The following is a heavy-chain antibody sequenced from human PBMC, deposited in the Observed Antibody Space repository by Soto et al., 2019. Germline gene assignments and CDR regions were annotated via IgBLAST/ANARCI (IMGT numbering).Heavy chain of an antibody. CDR1: GFIFGSYC. Sequence: GSLRVSLYACGFIFGSYCMHCVRQAPGKGLVWVSRINNEGSSTTYADSVKGRFTISRDNVKNTLYLQMNSLRVEDTAVYYCARDLWSSDHWFDPWGQGTLVTVSS. CDR3: ARDLWSSDHWFDP. CDR2: INNEGSST. V-gene: IGHV3-74*01. J-gene: IGHJ5*02. D-gene: IGHD6-19*01.